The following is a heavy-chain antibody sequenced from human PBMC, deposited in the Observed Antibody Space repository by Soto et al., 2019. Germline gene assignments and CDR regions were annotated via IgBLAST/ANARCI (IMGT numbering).Heavy chain of an antibody. D-gene: IGHD3-22*01. V-gene: IGHV3-33*01. CDR2: IWYDGSNK. J-gene: IGHJ4*02. CDR1: GFTFSIYG. CDR3: ARAGGSGDYKGWYFDY. Sequence: QVQLVESGGGVVQPGRSLRLSCAASGFTFSIYGMHWVRQAPGKGLEWVAVIWYDGSNKYYADSVQGRFTISRDNSKNTLYLHMNSLSAEDTAVYYCARAGGSGDYKGWYFDYWCQGTLVTVSS.